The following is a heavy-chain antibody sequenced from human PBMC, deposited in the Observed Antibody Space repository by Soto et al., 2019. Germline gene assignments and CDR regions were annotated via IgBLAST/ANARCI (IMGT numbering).Heavy chain of an antibody. D-gene: IGHD3-22*01. CDR3: ARDLTGPSSGYYKHYFDY. J-gene: IGHJ4*02. V-gene: IGHV3-33*08. CDR2: IWYDGSNK. CDR1: GFTVSSNY. Sequence: VQLVETGGGLIQPGGSLRLSCAASGFTVSSNYMSWVRQAPGKGLEWVSVIWYDGSNKYYADSVKGRFTISRDNSKNTLYLQMNSLRAEDTAVYYCARDLTGPSSGYYKHYFDYWGQGTLVTVSS.